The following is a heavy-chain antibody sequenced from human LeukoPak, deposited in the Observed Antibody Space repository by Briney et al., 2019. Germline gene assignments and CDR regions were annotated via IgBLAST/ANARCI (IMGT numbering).Heavy chain of an antibody. Sequence: ALLKLSCKPSGYTLTGYYMHCVGQAPGQGLEWMGWINPNSGGTNYAQKFQGRVTMTRDTPISTAYMELSRLRSDDTAVYYCATPKRGFDYWGQGTLVSVSS. CDR1: GYTLTGYY. V-gene: IGHV1-2*02. CDR2: INPNSGGT. J-gene: IGHJ4*02. CDR3: ATPKRGFDY.